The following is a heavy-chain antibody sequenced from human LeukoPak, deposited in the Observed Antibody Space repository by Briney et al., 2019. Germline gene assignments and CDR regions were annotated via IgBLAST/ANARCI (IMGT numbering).Heavy chain of an antibody. CDR2: IYYSGST. CDR1: GGSISSSSYY. D-gene: IGHD2-21*02. Sequence: SETLSLTCTVSGGSISSSSYYWGWIRQPPGKGLEWIGSIYYSGSTYYNPSLKSRVTISVDTSKNQFSLKLSSVTAADTAMYYCARQYGDLTDNNWFDPWGQGTLVTVSS. V-gene: IGHV4-39*01. CDR3: ARQYGDLTDNNWFDP. J-gene: IGHJ5*02.